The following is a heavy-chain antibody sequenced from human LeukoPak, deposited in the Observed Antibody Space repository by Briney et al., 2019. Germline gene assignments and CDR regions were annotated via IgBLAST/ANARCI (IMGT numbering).Heavy chain of an antibody. Sequence: SQTLSLTCTVSGGSISSGGYYWSWIRQHPGKGLEWIGYIYYSGSTYYNPSLKSRVTISVDTSKNQFSLKLSSATAADTAVYYCARDSYDSSGYFEYFQHWGQGTLVTVSS. CDR1: GGSISSGGYY. V-gene: IGHV4-31*03. CDR3: ARDSYDSSGYFEYFQH. CDR2: IYYSGST. J-gene: IGHJ1*01. D-gene: IGHD3-22*01.